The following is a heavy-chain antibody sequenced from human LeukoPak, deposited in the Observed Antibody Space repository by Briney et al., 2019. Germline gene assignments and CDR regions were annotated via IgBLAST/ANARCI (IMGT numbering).Heavy chain of an antibody. Sequence: ASVKVSSKASGYTFTSYYMHWVRQAPGQGLEWMGIINPSGGSTSYAQKFQGRVTMTRGTSTSTVYMELSSLRSEDTAVYYCARAGQVPCIAAAYWGQGTLVTVSS. CDR3: ARAGQVPCIAAAY. J-gene: IGHJ4*02. CDR2: INPSGGST. D-gene: IGHD6-13*01. CDR1: GYTFTSYY. V-gene: IGHV1-46*01.